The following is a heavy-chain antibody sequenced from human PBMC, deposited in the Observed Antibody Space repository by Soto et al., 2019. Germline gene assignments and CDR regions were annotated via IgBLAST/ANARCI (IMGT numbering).Heavy chain of an antibody. CDR3: TREGSAPYYYYAMDA. Sequence: ASVKVSCKASGYTFTTYGISWVRQAPGEGLEWLGWINTHNGNTNYAQNLQGRVFMTADTSTNTAYMELRSLRSDDTAIYYCTREGSAPYYYYAMDAWGQGPTVTGSS. D-gene: IGHD3-10*01. V-gene: IGHV1-18*01. CDR2: INTHNGNT. CDR1: GYTFTTYG. J-gene: IGHJ6*02.